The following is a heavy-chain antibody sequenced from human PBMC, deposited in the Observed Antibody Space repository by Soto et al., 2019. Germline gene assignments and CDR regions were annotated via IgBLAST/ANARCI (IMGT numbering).Heavy chain of an antibody. Sequence: QVHLVQSGAEVKKPGASVKVSCTASGYDFNIYDIHWVRQSTGQGLEWMGWMTPKRETPGYAPKFQGRFTMTRDTSRSAVYMELSSLGSEDTAGYFWARGGHGCWSGETYYYAMDVWGQGTTVTVSS. J-gene: IGHJ6*02. D-gene: IGHD3-3*01. CDR3: ARGGHGCWSGETYYYAMDV. CDR2: MTPKRETP. CDR1: GYDFNIYD. V-gene: IGHV1-8*01.